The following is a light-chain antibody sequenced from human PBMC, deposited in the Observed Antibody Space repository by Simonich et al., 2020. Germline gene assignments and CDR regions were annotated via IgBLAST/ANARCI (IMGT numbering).Light chain of an antibody. CDR1: QSVSSN. Sequence: DIVMTQSPATLSVSPGERATLSCRASQSVSSNLAWYQQKPGQAPRLLIYGASTRATCIPARVSGSGSGTEFTLTISSLQSEDFAVYYCQQYNNWPQTFGQGTKLEIK. CDR3: QQYNNWPQT. CDR2: GAS. V-gene: IGKV3-15*01. J-gene: IGKJ2*01.